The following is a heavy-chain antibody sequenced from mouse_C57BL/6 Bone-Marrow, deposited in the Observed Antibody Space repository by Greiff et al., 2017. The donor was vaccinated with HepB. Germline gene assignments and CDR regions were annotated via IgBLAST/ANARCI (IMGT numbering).Heavy chain of an antibody. CDR2: IYPGDGDT. J-gene: IGHJ4*01. D-gene: IGHD1-1*01. CDR3: ARPYYYYGSSYDYAMDY. Sequence: VQLQQSGAELVKPGASVKISCKASGYAFSSYWMNWVKQRPGKGLEWIGQIYPGDGDTNYNGKFKGKATLTADKYSSTAYMQLSSLTSEDSAVYFCARPYYYYGSSYDYAMDYWGQGTSVTVSS. V-gene: IGHV1-80*01. CDR1: GYAFSSYW.